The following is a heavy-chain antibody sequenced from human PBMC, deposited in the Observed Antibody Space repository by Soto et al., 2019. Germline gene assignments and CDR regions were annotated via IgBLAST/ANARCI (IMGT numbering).Heavy chain of an antibody. D-gene: IGHD3-3*01. CDR1: GYTFTSYA. J-gene: IGHJ6*02. CDR3: ARDQVSTIFGVVIHYYRYYGMDV. Sequence: ASVKVSCKASGYTFTSYAMHWVRQAPGQRLEWMGWINAGNGNTKYSQKFQGRVTITRDTSASTAYMELSSLRSEDTAVYYCARDQVSTIFGVVIHYYRYYGMDVWGQGTTVTVSS. V-gene: IGHV1-3*01. CDR2: INAGNGNT.